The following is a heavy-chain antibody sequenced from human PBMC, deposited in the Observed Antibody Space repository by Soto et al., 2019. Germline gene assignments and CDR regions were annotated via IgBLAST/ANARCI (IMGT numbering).Heavy chain of an antibody. J-gene: IGHJ4*02. CDR2: IYYSGST. CDR1: GGSISSSSYY. Sequence: NPSETLSLTCTVSGGSISSSSYYWGWIRQPPGKGLEWIGSIYYSGSTYYNPSLKSRVTISVDTSKNQFSLKLSSVTAADTAVYYCARHWTYCSGGSCYGFDYWGQGTLVTVSS. CDR3: ARHWTYCSGGSCYGFDY. V-gene: IGHV4-39*01. D-gene: IGHD2-15*01.